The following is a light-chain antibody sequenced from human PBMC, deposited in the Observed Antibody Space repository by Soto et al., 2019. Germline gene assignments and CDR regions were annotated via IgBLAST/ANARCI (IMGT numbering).Light chain of an antibody. CDR1: QSISSY. J-gene: IGKJ3*01. CDR2: DAS. V-gene: IGKV1-5*01. Sequence: DIQMTQSPSTLSASVGDRVTITCRASQSISSYLAWYQQKPGKAPKLLIYDASRLETGVPSRFSGRGSGTEFTLTISRLQPDDFATYYCQQYDSYSGFGPGTKVDIK. CDR3: QQYDSYSG.